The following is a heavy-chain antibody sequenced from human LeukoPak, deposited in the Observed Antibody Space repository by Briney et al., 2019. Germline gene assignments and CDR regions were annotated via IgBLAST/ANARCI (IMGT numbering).Heavy chain of an antibody. CDR2: ISGSGDGT. V-gene: IGHV3-23*01. D-gene: IGHD1-1*01. J-gene: IGHJ4*02. CDR1: GFTFINFA. CDR3: ARGQEFDDGVFDS. Sequence: GGSLRLSCAASGFTFINFAMNWVRRTPGKGLEWVSTISGSGDGTYYADSVKGRFTISRDNSKNTVYLQMNSLRVEDTAIYYCARGQEFDDGVFDSWGQGTLVTVSS.